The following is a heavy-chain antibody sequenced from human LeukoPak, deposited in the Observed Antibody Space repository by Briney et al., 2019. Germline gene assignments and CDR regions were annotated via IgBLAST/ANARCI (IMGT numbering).Heavy chain of an antibody. Sequence: GGSLRLSCAASGFTFSSYAMTWVRQATGKGLEWVSTVSESGASTYYADSVKGRFTISRDNSKNMVYLQMNSLRAEDTAVYYCAKDSDCNCYMDVWGTGTTVTVSS. D-gene: IGHD2-21*02. CDR3: AKDSDCNCYMDV. CDR2: VSESGAST. V-gene: IGHV3-23*01. J-gene: IGHJ6*03. CDR1: GFTFSSYA.